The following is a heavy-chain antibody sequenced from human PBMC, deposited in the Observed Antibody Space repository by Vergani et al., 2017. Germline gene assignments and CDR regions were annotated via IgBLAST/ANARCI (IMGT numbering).Heavy chain of an antibody. V-gene: IGHV3-73*01. CDR3: TTLTSITNLDGL. CDR2: IRSKANSYAT. CDR1: GFTFSGSA. J-gene: IGHJ2*01. Sequence: EVQLVESGGGLVQPGGSLKLSCAASGFTFSGSAMHWVRQASGKGMEWVGRIRSKANSYATAYAASVKGRFTISRDDSKNTAYLQMNSLKTEDTTVYYCTTLTSITNLDGLGSRGTLVTVNS. D-gene: IGHD3-3*01.